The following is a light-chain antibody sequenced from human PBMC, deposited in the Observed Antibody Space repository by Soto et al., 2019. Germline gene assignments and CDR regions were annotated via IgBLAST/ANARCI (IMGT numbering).Light chain of an antibody. J-gene: IGLJ7*01. Sequence: SYELTPPPSASVAPGQTASIPCGANDIGSNSVHWYQQKPAQAPVLVVYSDSDRPSGIPDRFSGSNSGNTATLTISRVEAGDEADYYCQVWDSSSHQVVFGGGTQLTVL. CDR1: DIGSNS. V-gene: IGLV3-21*02. CDR3: QVWDSSSHQVV. CDR2: SDS.